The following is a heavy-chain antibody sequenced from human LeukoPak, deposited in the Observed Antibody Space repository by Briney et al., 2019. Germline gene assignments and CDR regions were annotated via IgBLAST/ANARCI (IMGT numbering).Heavy chain of an antibody. CDR1: GFSFSDYW. D-gene: IGHD3-10*02. CDR2: ISGSGGST. Sequence: GGSLRLSCAASGFSFSDYWMSWVRQAPGKGLEWVSAISGSGGSTYYADSVKGRFTISRDNAKNSLYLQMNSLRAEDTAVYYCAELGITMIGGVWGKGTTVTISS. J-gene: IGHJ6*04. V-gene: IGHV3-23*01. CDR3: AELGITMIGGV.